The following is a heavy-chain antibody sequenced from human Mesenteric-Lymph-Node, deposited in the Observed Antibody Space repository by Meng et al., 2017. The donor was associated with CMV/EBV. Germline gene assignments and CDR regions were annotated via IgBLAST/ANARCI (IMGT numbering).Heavy chain of an antibody. J-gene: IGHJ3*02. CDR1: GHMFTGFY. CDR3: ARDDCSSSSCYWPDAFDI. D-gene: IGHD2-2*01. CDR2: ISPNSGGT. V-gene: IGHV1-2*02. Sequence: ASVQVSCKASGHMFTGFYIHWVRQAPGQGLEWMGWISPNSGGTHYAQKFQGRVTMTRDTSISTAYMELSNLRSDDTAVYYCARDDCSSSSCYWPDAFDIWGQGTMVTVSS.